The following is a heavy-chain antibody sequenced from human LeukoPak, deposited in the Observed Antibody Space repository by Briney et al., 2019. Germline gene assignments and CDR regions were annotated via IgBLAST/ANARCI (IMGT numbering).Heavy chain of an antibody. CDR2: IWLDGRKL. CDR1: GFTFSQYG. D-gene: IGHD5-24*01. Sequence: QAGGSLRLSCAASGFTFSQYGMHWVRQAPGMGLEWVAVIWLDGRKLHSPDSVKGRFTISRDNSKNTLYLQMDNLRAHDTAVYYCVRGSGADGYGYWGDYWGQGTLVTVSP. CDR3: VRGSGADGYGYWGDY. V-gene: IGHV3-33*01. J-gene: IGHJ4*02.